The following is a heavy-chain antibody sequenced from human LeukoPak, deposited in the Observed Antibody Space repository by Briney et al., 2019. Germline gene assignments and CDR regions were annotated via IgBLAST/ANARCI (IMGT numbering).Heavy chain of an antibody. Sequence: ASVKVSCQASGYTFTSYAMNWLRQAPGQGLEWMGWINTNTGNPTYAQGFTGRFVFSLDTTVSTAYLQISSLKAEDTAVYYCARDGLAAAGLFDYWGQGTLVTVSS. CDR2: INTNTGNP. V-gene: IGHV7-4-1*02. CDR1: GYTFTSYA. CDR3: ARDGLAAAGLFDY. D-gene: IGHD6-13*01. J-gene: IGHJ4*02.